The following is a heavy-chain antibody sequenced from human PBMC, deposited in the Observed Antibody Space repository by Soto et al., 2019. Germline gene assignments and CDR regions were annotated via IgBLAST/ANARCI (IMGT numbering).Heavy chain of an antibody. CDR1: GGSIISSPDW. Sequence: SETLSLTCTVSGGSIISSPDWWGWVRQPPGKGPEWIASIYRDGATYYNPSLNSRVTVFVDSSKNQFSLKLTSVTAADTAIYYCARLAGSSCFTDWGQGTRVTVSS. CDR2: IYRDGAT. J-gene: IGHJ4*02. CDR3: ARLAGSSCFTD. D-gene: IGHD6-6*01. V-gene: IGHV4-39*01.